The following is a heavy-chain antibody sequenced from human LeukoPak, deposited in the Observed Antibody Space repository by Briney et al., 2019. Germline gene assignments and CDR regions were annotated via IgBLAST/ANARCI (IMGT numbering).Heavy chain of an antibody. CDR1: GFTFSSYS. CDR3: ARAGGWPPFHYYYGMDV. CDR2: ISSSSSTI. V-gene: IGHV3-48*04. D-gene: IGHD6-19*01. J-gene: IGHJ6*02. Sequence: GGSLRLSCAASGFTFSSYSMNWVRQAPGKGLEWVSYISSSSSTIYYADSVKGRFTISRDNAKNSLYLQMNSLRAEDTAVYYCARAGGWPPFHYYYGMDVWGQGTTVTVSS.